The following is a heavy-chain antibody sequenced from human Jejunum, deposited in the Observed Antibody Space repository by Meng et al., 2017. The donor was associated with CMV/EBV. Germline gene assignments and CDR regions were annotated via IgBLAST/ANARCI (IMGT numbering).Heavy chain of an antibody. J-gene: IGHJ4*01. V-gene: IGHV3-23*01. CDR2: ISSSAINT. CDR3: AKDYYCSGGSCSSFGDF. D-gene: IGHD2-15*01. Sequence: FSFSNYAMSWVRQGPGKGLEWVSSISSSAINTYYAESVKGRFTISRDNSKNTLYLQLNNLRAEDTAIYYCAKDYYCSGGSCSSFGDFWGQGTLVTVSS. CDR1: FSFSNYA.